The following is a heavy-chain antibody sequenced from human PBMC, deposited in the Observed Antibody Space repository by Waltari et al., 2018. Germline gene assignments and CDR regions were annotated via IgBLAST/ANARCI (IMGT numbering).Heavy chain of an antibody. CDR2: INPYRGGT. V-gene: IGHV1-2*02. D-gene: IGHD2-2*01. CDR1: AYTFTDYY. Sequence: QVPLVQSGAEVKTPGASVTVSCKTSAYTFTDYYMYWVRQDPGQGLEWMGWINPYRGGTAYAQKFQGRVTLTRDTSISTAYMELNRLISDDSAMYYCATAPDAFQIINWGQGTLVTVSS. J-gene: IGHJ4*02. CDR3: ATAPDAFQIIN.